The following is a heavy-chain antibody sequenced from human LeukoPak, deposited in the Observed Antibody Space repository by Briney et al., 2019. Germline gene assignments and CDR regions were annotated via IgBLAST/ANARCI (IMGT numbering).Heavy chain of an antibody. V-gene: IGHV3-9*03. CDR2: ISWNSGSI. CDR3: VKGQGYTFSPYYFNY. CDR1: GFTFDDYA. J-gene: IGHJ4*02. D-gene: IGHD6-13*01. Sequence: SGRSLRLSCAASGFTFDDYAMHWVRQAPGKGLEWVSGISWNSGSIGYADSVKGRFTISRDNAKNSLYLQMNSLRAKDMALYYCVKGQGYTFSPYYFNYWGQGTLVTVSS.